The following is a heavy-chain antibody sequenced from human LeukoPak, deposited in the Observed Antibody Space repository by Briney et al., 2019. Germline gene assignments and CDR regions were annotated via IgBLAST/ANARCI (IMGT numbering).Heavy chain of an antibody. J-gene: IGHJ4*02. CDR2: IYHSGST. CDR3: ARIYGQRAYYFDY. CDR1: GYSISSGYY. D-gene: IGHD3-10*01. Sequence: SETLSLTCTVSGYSISSGYYWGWIRQPPGKGLEWIGYIYHSGSTYYNPSLKSRVTISVDRSKNQFSLKLSSVTAADTAVYYCARIYGQRAYYFDYWGQGTLVTVSS. V-gene: IGHV4-38-2*02.